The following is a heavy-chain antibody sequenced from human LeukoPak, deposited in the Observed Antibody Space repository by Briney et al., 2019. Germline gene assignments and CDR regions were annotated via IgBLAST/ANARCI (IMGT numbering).Heavy chain of an antibody. Sequence: ASVKVSCKASGYTFTSYYMHWVRQAPGQGLEWMGIINPSGGSTSYAQKFQGRVTMTRDTSTSTVYMELSSLRSEDTAVCYCAREGPSVVTAIENYFDYWGQGTLVTVSS. CDR2: INPSGGST. CDR3: AREGPSVVTAIENYFDY. CDR1: GYTFTSYY. D-gene: IGHD2-21*02. V-gene: IGHV1-46*01. J-gene: IGHJ4*02.